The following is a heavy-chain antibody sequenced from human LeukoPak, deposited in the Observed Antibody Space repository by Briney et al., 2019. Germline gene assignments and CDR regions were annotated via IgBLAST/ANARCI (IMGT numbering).Heavy chain of an antibody. CDR3: ARGDGVYVY. J-gene: IGHJ4*02. Sequence: GGSLRLSCAASGFTFSSFAMSWVRQAPGKGLEWASPISGSGGSTFYADSVKGRFTISRDNSKNTLYLQMNSLRVEDTAVYYCARGDGVYVYWGQGTLVTVSS. V-gene: IGHV3-23*01. CDR1: GFTFSSFA. D-gene: IGHD5/OR15-5a*01. CDR2: ISGSGGST.